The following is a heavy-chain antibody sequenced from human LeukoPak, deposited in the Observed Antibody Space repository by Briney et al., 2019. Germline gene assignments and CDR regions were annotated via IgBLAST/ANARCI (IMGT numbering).Heavy chain of an antibody. D-gene: IGHD2-15*01. CDR1: GFSFSNYA. CDR3: ARDFGLRCSGGTCYSVYYYGMDV. CDR2: IKQGGSEK. V-gene: IGHV3-7*03. Sequence: GGSLRLSCSASGFSFSNYAMYWVRQAPGKGLEWVANIKQGGSEKYYVDSVKGRFTISRDNAKNSLYLQMNSLRAEDTAVYYCARDFGLRCSGGTCYSVYYYGMDVWGKGITVTVSS. J-gene: IGHJ6*04.